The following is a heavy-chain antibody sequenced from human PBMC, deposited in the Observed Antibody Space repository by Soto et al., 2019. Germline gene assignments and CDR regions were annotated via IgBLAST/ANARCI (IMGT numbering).Heavy chain of an antibody. V-gene: IGHV4-30-4*08. CDR1: GASISNANYY. J-gene: IGHJ3*01. CDR2: INYSGTT. D-gene: IGHD4-17*01. CDR3: ARVTRDFVDYEVYGVEAFDL. Sequence: QVQLQQSGPGLVKPSQTLSLICTVSGASISNANYYWSWIRQPPGKGMAWIGNINYSGTTYLNPSPGSRVTVSVDTSNNQFSLRLSSATAADTAVYFCARVTRDFVDYEVYGVEAFDLWGQGTMVTVSP.